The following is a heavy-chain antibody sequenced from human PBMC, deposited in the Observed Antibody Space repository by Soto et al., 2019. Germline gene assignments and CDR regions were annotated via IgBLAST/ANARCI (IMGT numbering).Heavy chain of an antibody. Sequence: GGSLRLSCAASGLTLSGHWMSWVRQAPGKGLEWVANMNDDGSEKYYVDSVKGRFIISRDNAENSLYLQMNNLRVEDTAVYYCARDSGLCTRTSYCFVHWGQGTLVTVSS. CDR1: GLTLSGHW. CDR3: ARDSGLCTRTSYCFVH. V-gene: IGHV3-7*01. CDR2: MNDDGSEK. D-gene: IGHD2-2*01. J-gene: IGHJ4*02.